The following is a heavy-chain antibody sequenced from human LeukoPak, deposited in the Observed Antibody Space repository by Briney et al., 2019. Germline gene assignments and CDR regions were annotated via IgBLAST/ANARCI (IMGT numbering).Heavy chain of an antibody. CDR3: SXVGHDYGDQDYYYYYYMDV. CDR2: FDPEDGET. D-gene: IGHD4-17*01. J-gene: IGHJ6*03. Sequence: ASVKVSCKASGYTFTGYYMHWVRQAPGKGLEWMGGFDPEDGETIYAQKFQGRVTMTEDTSTDTAYMELSSLRSQDTAVYYCSXVGHDYGDQDYYYYYYMDVWGKGTTVTVSS. V-gene: IGHV1-24*01. CDR1: GYTFTGYY.